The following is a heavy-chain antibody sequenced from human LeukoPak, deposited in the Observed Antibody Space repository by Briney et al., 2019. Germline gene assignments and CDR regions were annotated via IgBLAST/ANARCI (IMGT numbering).Heavy chain of an antibody. J-gene: IGHJ3*02. D-gene: IGHD2-2*01. V-gene: IGHV3-30*18. CDR3: AKDRGIVVVPAAHDAFDI. CDR1: GFTFSNYG. Sequence: GGSLRLSCAASGFTFSNYGVHWVRQAPGKGLEWVAVISYDGSNKYYADSVKGRFTISRDNSKNTLYLQMNSLRAEDTAVYYCAKDRGIVVVPAAHDAFDIWGQGTMVTVSS. CDR2: ISYDGSNK.